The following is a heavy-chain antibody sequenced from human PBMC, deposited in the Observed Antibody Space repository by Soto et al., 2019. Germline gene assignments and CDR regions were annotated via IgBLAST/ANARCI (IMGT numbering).Heavy chain of an antibody. V-gene: IGHV3-33*01. CDR1: GVTFSSYG. J-gene: IGHJ4*02. Sequence: QVQLVESGGGVVQPGRSLRLSCTTSGVTFSSYGMHWVRQAPGKGLERMAIRWFDGSKKYYADSVKGRFTISSDNSKKTLYLHMNSLSVEDTAVYYCAREEGVVARAFDYWGQGTRVTVSS. CDR2: RWFDGSKK. D-gene: IGHD2-15*01. CDR3: AREEGVVARAFDY.